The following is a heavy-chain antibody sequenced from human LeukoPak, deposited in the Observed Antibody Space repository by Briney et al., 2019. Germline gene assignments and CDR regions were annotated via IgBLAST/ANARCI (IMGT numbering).Heavy chain of an antibody. Sequence: PGRSLRLSCAASGFTFSSYGMHWVRQAPGKGLEWVAVIWYDGSNKYYADSVKGRFTISRDNSKNTLYLQMNSLRAEDTAVYYCARSIAAAGIDNYFDYWGQGTLVTVSS. V-gene: IGHV3-33*01. J-gene: IGHJ4*02. CDR3: ARSIAAAGIDNYFDY. CDR2: IWYDGSNK. D-gene: IGHD6-13*01. CDR1: GFTFSSYG.